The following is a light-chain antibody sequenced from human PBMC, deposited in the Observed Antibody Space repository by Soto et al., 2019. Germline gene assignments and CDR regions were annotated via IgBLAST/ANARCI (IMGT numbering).Light chain of an antibody. J-gene: IGLJ2*01. Sequence: SYELTQSPSVSVSPGQTASITCSGDKFGDRYACWYQQKPGQSPVLVIYQDRKRPSGIPERFSGSNSGNTATLTISGTQAMDEADYYCQAWDSGVVVFGGGTKLTVL. CDR3: QAWDSGVVV. CDR2: QDR. CDR1: KFGDRY. V-gene: IGLV3-1*01.